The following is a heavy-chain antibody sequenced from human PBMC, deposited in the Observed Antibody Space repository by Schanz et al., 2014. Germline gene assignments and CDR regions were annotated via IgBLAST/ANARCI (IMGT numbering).Heavy chain of an antibody. CDR3: ARDTTWRLDL. CDR2: VFPNGIT. V-gene: IGHV4-61*02. D-gene: IGHD1-1*01. CDR1: GGSIRSGTYY. Sequence: QVQLQESGPGLLKPSETLSLTCTVSGGSIRSGTYYWSWIRQPAGKALEWVGRVFPNGITNYNPSLKTRVTISLDTSKTQFSRTLTALTAADTAVYYCARDTTWRLDLWGRGTLVTVSS. J-gene: IGHJ2*01.